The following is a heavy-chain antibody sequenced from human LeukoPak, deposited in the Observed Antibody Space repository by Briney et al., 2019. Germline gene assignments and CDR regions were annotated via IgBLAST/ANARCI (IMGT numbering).Heavy chain of an antibody. CDR1: GYTFTSYG. CDR3: ARPSRRTYYYDSSGYRKYNWFDP. V-gene: IGHV1-18*01. D-gene: IGHD3-22*01. CDR2: ISAYNGNT. Sequence: ASVKVSCKASGYTFTSYGISWVRQAPGQGLEWMGWISAYNGNTNYAQKLQGRVTMTTDTSTSTAYMELRSLRSDDTAVYYCARPSRRTYYYDSSGYRKYNWFDPWGQGTLVTVSS. J-gene: IGHJ5*02.